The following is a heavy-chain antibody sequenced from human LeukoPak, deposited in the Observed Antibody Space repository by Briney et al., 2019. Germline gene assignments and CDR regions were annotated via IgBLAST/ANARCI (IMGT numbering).Heavy chain of an antibody. D-gene: IGHD6-25*01. CDR2: MNPNSGNT. CDR3: ARIVAARQGYFQH. CDR1: GYTFTSYD. Sequence: ASVKVSCKASGYTFTSYDINWVRQGPGQGLEWMGWMNPNSGNTGYAQKFQGRVTMTRNTSISTAYMELSSLRSGDTAVYYCARIVAARQGYFQHWGQGTLVTVSS. J-gene: IGHJ1*01. V-gene: IGHV1-8*01.